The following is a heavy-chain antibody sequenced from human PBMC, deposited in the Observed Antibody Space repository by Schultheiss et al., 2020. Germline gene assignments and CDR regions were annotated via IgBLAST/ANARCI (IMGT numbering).Heavy chain of an antibody. CDR2: IYYSGST. V-gene: IGHV4-61*08. J-gene: IGHJ3*02. CDR1: GGSISSGGYY. Sequence: SETLSLTCTVSGGSISSGGYYWSWIRQPPGKGLEWIGYIYYSGSTYYNPSLKSRVTISVDTSNNQFSLKLSSVTAADTAVYYCARVGATRRADAFDIWGQGTMVTVSS. D-gene: IGHD1-26*01. CDR3: ARVGATRRADAFDI.